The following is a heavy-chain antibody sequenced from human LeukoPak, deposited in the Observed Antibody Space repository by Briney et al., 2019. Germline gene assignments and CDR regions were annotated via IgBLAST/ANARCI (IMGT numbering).Heavy chain of an antibody. CDR1: GGSISSSSYY. V-gene: IGHV4-39*07. CDR3: ATLYCSGGSCPADYYYYGMDV. D-gene: IGHD2-15*01. J-gene: IGHJ6*02. Sequence: SETLSLTCTVSGGSISSSSYYWGWIRQPPGKGLEWIGEINHSGSTNYNPSLKSRVTISVDTSKNQFSLKLSSVTAADTAVYYCATLYCSGGSCPADYYYYGMDVWGQGTTVTVSS. CDR2: INHSGST.